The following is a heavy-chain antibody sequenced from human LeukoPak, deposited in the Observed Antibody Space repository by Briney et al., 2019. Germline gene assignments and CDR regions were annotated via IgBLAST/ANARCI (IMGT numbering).Heavy chain of an antibody. CDR2: IIPILGIA. CDR1: GGTFSSYA. CDR3: AKSGPGTGSPPIDY. J-gene: IGHJ4*02. Sequence: SVKVSCKASGGTFSSYAISWVRQAPGQGLEWTGRIIPILGIANYAQKFQGRVTITADKSTSTAYVELSSLRSEDTAVYYCAKSGPGTGSPPIDYWGQGTLVTVSS. D-gene: IGHD1-1*01. V-gene: IGHV1-69*04.